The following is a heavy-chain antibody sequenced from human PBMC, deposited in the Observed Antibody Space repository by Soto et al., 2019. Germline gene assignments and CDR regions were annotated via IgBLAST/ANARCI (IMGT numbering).Heavy chain of an antibody. J-gene: IGHJ3*02. CDR1: GFTFSTYW. V-gene: IGHV3-74*01. CDR2: ISSDGSST. CDR3: ARGPPGRRHAFDI. Sequence: GGSLRLSCAVSGFTFSTYWMHWVRQAPGKGLVWLSRISSDGSSTYYADSVKGRFTISRDNAKNTLYLQMNSLRAEDTAVYYCARGPPGRRHAFDIWGQGTMVTVSS.